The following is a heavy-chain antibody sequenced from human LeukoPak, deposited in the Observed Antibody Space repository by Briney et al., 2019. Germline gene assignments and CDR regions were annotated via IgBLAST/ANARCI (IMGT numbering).Heavy chain of an antibody. CDR2: IIPIFGTA. D-gene: IGHD5-24*01. Sequence: SVKVSCKASGYTFTDYYMHWVRQTPGQGLEWMGGIIPIFGTANYAQKFQGRVTITADESTSTAYMELSSLRSEDTAVYYCARVGPKRWLQSESYFDYWGQGTPVTASS. CDR1: GYTFTDYY. V-gene: IGHV1-69*13. J-gene: IGHJ4*02. CDR3: ARVGPKRWLQSESYFDY.